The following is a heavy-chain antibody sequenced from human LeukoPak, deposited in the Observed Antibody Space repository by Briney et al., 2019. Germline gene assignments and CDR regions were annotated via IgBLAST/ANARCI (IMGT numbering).Heavy chain of an antibody. V-gene: IGHV1-18*01. CDR1: GYTFTSYG. D-gene: IGHD4-17*01. J-gene: IGHJ4*02. CDR2: ISAYNGNT. CDR3: ARGSHDYGDYRLFRSFRYYFDY. Sequence: GASVKVSCKASGYTFTSYGISWVRQAPGQGLEWMGWISAYNGNTNYAQKLQGRVTITRNTSISTAYMELSSLRSEDTAVYYCARGSHDYGDYRLFRSFRYYFDYWGQGTLVTVSS.